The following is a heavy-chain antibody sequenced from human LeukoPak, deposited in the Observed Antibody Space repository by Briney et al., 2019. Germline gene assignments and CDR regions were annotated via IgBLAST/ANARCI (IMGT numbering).Heavy chain of an antibody. Sequence: GGSLRLSCAASGFTFSSYEMNWVRQAPGKGLEWVSVISGSGGRTYYADSVKGRFTISRDNSKNTLYLQMSSLRAEDTAVYYCAKDRGGGNLDFDYWGQGTLVTVSS. D-gene: IGHD2-15*01. CDR1: GFTFSSYE. V-gene: IGHV3-23*01. CDR3: AKDRGGGNLDFDY. J-gene: IGHJ4*02. CDR2: ISGSGGRT.